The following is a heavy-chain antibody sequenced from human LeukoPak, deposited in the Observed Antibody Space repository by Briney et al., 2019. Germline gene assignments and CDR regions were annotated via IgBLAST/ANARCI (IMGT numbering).Heavy chain of an antibody. CDR1: GGSISSSSYY. J-gene: IGHJ4*02. CDR3: ARGLSYGVPPYYFDY. V-gene: IGHV4-39*01. Sequence: SETLSLTCTVSGGSISSSSYYWGWIRQPPGTGLEWIGSIYYSGSTYYNPSLKSRVTISVDTSKNQFSLKLSSVTAADTAVYYCARGLSYGVPPYYFDYWGQGTLVTVSS. CDR2: IYYSGST. D-gene: IGHD5-18*01.